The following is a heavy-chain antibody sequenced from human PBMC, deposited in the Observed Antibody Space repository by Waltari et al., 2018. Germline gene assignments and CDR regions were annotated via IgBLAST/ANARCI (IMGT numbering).Heavy chain of an antibody. CDR2: INSDGSST. Sequence: EVQLDESGGGLVQPGWSLRLSCSASGFTFPRYLMNWVRQAPGKGLVWVARINSDGSSTTYADSVKGRFTISRDNAKNTVYLQMNSLRVEDTAVYYCTRALWLGELYDYWGQGTLVTVSS. V-gene: IGHV3-74*01. J-gene: IGHJ4*02. CDR3: TRALWLGELYDY. D-gene: IGHD3-10*01. CDR1: GFTFPRYL.